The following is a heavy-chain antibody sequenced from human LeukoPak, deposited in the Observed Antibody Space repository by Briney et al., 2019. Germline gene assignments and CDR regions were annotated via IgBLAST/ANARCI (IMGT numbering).Heavy chain of an antibody. Sequence: PSETLSLTCAVSGGSISSGGYSWRWLRQPPGRGLEWIGYIYHSGSTYYNPSLKSRVTISVDRSKNQFSLKLSSVTATDTAVYYCAGGYVEMATWGQGTLVTVSS. CDR3: AGGYVEMAT. D-gene: IGHD5-12*01. CDR2: IYHSGST. V-gene: IGHV4-30-2*01. J-gene: IGHJ4*02. CDR1: GGSISSGGYS.